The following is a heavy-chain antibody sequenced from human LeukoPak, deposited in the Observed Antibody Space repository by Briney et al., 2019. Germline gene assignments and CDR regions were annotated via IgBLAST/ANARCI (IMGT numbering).Heavy chain of an antibody. CDR2: IHYSGST. CDR3: ARGGSSWYADY. J-gene: IGHJ4*02. V-gene: IGHV4-59*01. Sequence: PSETLSLTCSVSGASISTYYWSWIRQPPEKGLEWIGYIHYSGSTSYNPSLKSRVTMSVDMSNDQFSLKVSSVTAADTAVYYCARGGSSWYADYWGQGTLVTVSS. D-gene: IGHD6-13*01. CDR1: GASISTYY.